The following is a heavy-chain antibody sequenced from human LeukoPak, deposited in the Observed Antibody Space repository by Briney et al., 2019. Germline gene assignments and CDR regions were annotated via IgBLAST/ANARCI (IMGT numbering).Heavy chain of an antibody. CDR1: GGSFSGYY. CDR2: INHSGST. V-gene: IGHV4-34*01. D-gene: IGHD4-23*01. J-gene: IGHJ4*02. CDR3: ARGQGGKLDY. Sequence: SETLSLTCAVYGGSFSGYYWSWIRQPPGKGLEWIGEINHSGSTNYNPSLKSRVTISVDTFKNQFSLKLSSVTAADTAVYYCARGQGGKLDYWGQGTLVTVSS.